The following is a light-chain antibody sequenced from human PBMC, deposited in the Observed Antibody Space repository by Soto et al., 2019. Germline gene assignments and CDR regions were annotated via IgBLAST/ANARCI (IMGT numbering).Light chain of an antibody. CDR3: QQRSNWFIT. J-gene: IGKJ5*01. CDR2: DAS. V-gene: IGKV3-11*01. CDR1: QSVSSY. Sequence: EIVLTQSPATLSLSPGERATLSCRASQSVSSYLALYQQKPGQAPRLLIYDASNRATGIPARFSGSGSGTDFTLTISSLEPEDFAVYYCQQRSNWFITFGQGTRLEIK.